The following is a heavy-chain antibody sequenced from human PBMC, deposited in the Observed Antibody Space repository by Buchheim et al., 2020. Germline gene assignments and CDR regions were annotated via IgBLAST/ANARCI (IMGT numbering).Heavy chain of an antibody. CDR3: ARARASYKPLDYFDY. V-gene: IGHV3-74*01. CDR1: GFTFSSYW. D-gene: IGHD1-1*01. J-gene: IGHJ4*02. CDR2: INSDGSST. Sequence: EVHLLESGGGLVQPGGSLRLSCSASGFTFSSYWMHWVRQAPGKGLVWVSRINSDGSSTSYADSVKGRFTISRDNAKNTLYLQMNGLRAEDTAVYYCARARASYKPLDYFDYWGQGTL.